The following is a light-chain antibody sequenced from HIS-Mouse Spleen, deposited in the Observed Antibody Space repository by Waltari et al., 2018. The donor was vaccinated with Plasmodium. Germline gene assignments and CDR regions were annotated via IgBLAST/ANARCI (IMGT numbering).Light chain of an antibody. Sequence: SYELTQPPSVSVSPGQTARITCPGDELQKQYAYWYQQKPGQAPVLVIYKDSERPSGIPERFSGSSSGTTVTLTISGVQAEDEADYYCQSADSSGTPNWVFGGGTKLTVL. J-gene: IGLJ3*02. CDR3: QSADSSGTPNWV. CDR2: KDS. CDR1: ELQKQY. V-gene: IGLV3-25*03.